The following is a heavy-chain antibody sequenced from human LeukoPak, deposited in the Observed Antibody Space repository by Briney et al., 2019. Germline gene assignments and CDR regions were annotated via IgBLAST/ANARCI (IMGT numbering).Heavy chain of an antibody. Sequence: PGRSLRLSCAASGFTFSSYAMHWVRQAPGKGLEWVAVISYDGSNKYYADSVKGRFTISRDNSKNTLYLQMNSLSTEDTAVYYCARDHYYDSSVYYAPDYWGQGTLVTVSS. J-gene: IGHJ4*02. V-gene: IGHV3-30-3*01. CDR3: ARDHYYDSSVYYAPDY. D-gene: IGHD3-22*01. CDR1: GFTFSSYA. CDR2: ISYDGSNK.